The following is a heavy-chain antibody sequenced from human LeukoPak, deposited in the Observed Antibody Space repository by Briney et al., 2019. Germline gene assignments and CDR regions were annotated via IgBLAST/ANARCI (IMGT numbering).Heavy chain of an antibody. CDR3: ARDGDSSGYCPRGGWFDP. CDR1: GGSISSGSYY. Sequence: PSETLSLTCTVSGGSISSGSYYWSWIRQPAGKGLEWIGRIYTSRSTNYNPSLKSRVTISVDTSKNQFSLKLSSVTAADTAVYYCARDGDSSGYCPRGGWFDPWGQGTLVTVSS. J-gene: IGHJ5*02. V-gene: IGHV4-61*02. CDR2: IYTSRST. D-gene: IGHD3-22*01.